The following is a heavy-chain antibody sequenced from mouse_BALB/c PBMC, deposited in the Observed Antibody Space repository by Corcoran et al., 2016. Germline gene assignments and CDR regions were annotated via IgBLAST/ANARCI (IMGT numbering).Heavy chain of an antibody. Sequence: VTLKEYGPRILQPYQTNSLPCSFPGFSLSTSGMGVSWIRQRSGKGLEWLAQIYWDDDKRYNPSLKSRLTISKDTSRNQVFLKITSVDTADTATYYCARSYAMDYWGQGTSVTVSS. CDR2: IYWDDDK. CDR3: ARSYAMDY. CDR1: GFSLSTSGMG. J-gene: IGHJ4*01. V-gene: IGHV8-12*01.